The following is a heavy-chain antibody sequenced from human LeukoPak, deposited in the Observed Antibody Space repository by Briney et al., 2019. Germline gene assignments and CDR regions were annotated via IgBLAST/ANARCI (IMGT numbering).Heavy chain of an antibody. CDR2: ISSSSSTT. CDR1: GFTFSSSS. Sequence: GGSLRLFCAASGFTFSSSSMNWVRQAPGKGLEWVSYISSSSSTTYYADSVKGRFTISRDNAKNSLYLQMNSLRDEDTAVYYCARRAGYNSDWYLVNDYWGQGTLVTVSS. V-gene: IGHV3-48*02. CDR3: ARRAGYNSDWYLVNDY. J-gene: IGHJ4*02. D-gene: IGHD6-19*01.